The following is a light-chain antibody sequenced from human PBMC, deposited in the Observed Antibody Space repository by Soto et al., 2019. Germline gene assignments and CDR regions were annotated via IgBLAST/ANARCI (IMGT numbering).Light chain of an antibody. Sequence: EVVLTQSPGTLSLSAGERATLSCRASQSVSSNYLAWYQQKPGQSPRLLIYGASNRASGISDRFSGSGSGTDFTLTISRLEPEDFAVYYCQQYGSSSTFGQGTKVDIK. CDR3: QQYGSSST. CDR1: QSVSSNY. V-gene: IGKV3-20*01. CDR2: GAS. J-gene: IGKJ1*01.